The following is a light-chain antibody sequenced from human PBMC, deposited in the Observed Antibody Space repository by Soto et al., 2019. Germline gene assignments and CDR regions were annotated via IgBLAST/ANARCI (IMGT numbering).Light chain of an antibody. CDR2: GTS. CDR1: QSVSSSY. V-gene: IGKV3-20*01. J-gene: IGKJ3*01. Sequence: EIVLTQSPGTLSLSPGERATLSCRASQSVSSSYLAWYQQKPGQAPRLLIYGTSSRATGIPDRFSGSGSGTDFPLTISRLEPEDFAVYYCQQYGSSSGIFTFGPGTKVDIK. CDR3: QQYGSSSGIFT.